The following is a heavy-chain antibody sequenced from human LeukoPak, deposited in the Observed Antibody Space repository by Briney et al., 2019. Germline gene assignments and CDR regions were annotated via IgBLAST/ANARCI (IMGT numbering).Heavy chain of an antibody. CDR3: ASAFGRWLQTGDTYYYYGMDV. CDR2: IIPILGIA. V-gene: IGHV1-69*04. Sequence: ASVKVSSKASGGTFSSYAISWVRQAPGQGLEWMGRIIPILGIANYAQKFQGRVTITADKSTSTAYMELSSLRSEDTAVYYCASAFGRWLQTGDTYYYYGMDVWGQGTTVTVSS. CDR1: GGTFSSYA. J-gene: IGHJ6*02. D-gene: IGHD5-24*01.